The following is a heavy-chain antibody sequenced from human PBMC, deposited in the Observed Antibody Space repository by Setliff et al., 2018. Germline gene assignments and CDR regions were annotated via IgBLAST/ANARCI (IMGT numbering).Heavy chain of an antibody. J-gene: IGHJ4*02. V-gene: IGHV1-18*01. D-gene: IGHD1-26*01. Sequence: GASVKVSCKAYGYTFSRNYITWVRQAPGRGLEWMGWISGYNGHTEYAQKLQGRVTMTTDTSTTTAYMELRSLRSDDTAVYYCARDVSADSGSYFSLPLPGFLDYWGQGTLVTVSS. CDR2: ISGYNGHT. CDR1: GYTFSRNY. CDR3: ARDVSADSGSYFSLPLPGFLDY.